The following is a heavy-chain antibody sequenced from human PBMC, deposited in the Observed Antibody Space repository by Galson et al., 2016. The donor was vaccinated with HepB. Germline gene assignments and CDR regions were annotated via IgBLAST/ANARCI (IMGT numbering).Heavy chain of an antibody. J-gene: IGHJ3*02. V-gene: IGHV4-39*01. D-gene: IGHD1-14*01. Sequence: YSGNTYYNPSLKSRITISVDSSRNQFSLRLSSVTAADTAVYFCARLLPATNDAFDIWGQGTMVIVSS. CDR3: ARLLPATNDAFDI. CDR2: YSGNT.